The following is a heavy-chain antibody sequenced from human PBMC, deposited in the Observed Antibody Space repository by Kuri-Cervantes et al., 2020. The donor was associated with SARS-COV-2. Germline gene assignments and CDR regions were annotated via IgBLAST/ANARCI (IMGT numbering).Heavy chain of an antibody. D-gene: IGHD2-15*01. Sequence: SETLSLTCTVSGGSISSSSYYWGWIRQPPGEGLERIGSIYYSGSTYYNPSLKSRVTISVDTSKNQFSLKLSSVTAADTAVYYCARQSVVASDDWGQGTLVTVSS. CDR3: ARQSVVASDD. CDR1: GGSISSSSYY. V-gene: IGHV4-39*01. J-gene: IGHJ4*02. CDR2: IYYSGST.